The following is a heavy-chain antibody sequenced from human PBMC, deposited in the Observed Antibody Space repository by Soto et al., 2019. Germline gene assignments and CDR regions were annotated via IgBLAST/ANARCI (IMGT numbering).Heavy chain of an antibody. CDR2: ISGSGGST. Sequence: EVQLLESGGGLVQPGGSLRLSCAASGFTFSSNAMNWVRQSPGKGLEWVSGISGSGGSTYYADSGKGRFTISRDNSKNTLYVQLNSLRAEDTAVYYCAKARYGDGRGFDYWGQGTLVTVSS. V-gene: IGHV3-23*01. CDR3: AKARYGDGRGFDY. J-gene: IGHJ4*02. D-gene: IGHD4-17*01. CDR1: GFTFSSNA.